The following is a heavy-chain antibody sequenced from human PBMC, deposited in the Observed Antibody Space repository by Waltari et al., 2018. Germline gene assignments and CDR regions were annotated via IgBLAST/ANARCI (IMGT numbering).Heavy chain of an antibody. CDR2: ISYDGSNK. Sequence: QGLLVASGGGVVQPGRSLRLPCAASGFTFSSYGMHWVRQAPGKGLEWVAVISYDGSNKYYADSVKGRFTISRDNSKNTRYLQMNSLRAEDTAVYYCAKDRDYVFDSWGQGTLVTVSS. CDR3: AKDRDYVFDS. CDR1: GFTFSSYG. J-gene: IGHJ4*02. V-gene: IGHV3-30*18. D-gene: IGHD3-10*02.